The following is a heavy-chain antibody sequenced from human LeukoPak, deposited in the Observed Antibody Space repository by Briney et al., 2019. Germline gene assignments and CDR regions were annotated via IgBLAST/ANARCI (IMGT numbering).Heavy chain of an antibody. CDR1: GYSISTGYY. CDR3: ARRSVTMVRGAFDY. D-gene: IGHD3-10*01. V-gene: IGHV4-38-2*02. J-gene: IGHJ4*02. Sequence: KPSETLSLTCTVSGYSISTGYYWGWVRQPPGKGLEWTGNIYHDGSTYFNPSLNSRVSISVDTSKNQFSLKLSSVTAADTAVYYCARRSVTMVRGAFDYWGQGTLVTVSS. CDR2: IYHDGST.